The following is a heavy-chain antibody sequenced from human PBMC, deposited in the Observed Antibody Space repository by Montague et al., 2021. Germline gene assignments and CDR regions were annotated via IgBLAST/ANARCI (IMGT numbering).Heavy chain of an antibody. CDR3: ARGWQKRFDP. V-gene: IGHV6-1*01. D-gene: IGHD5-24*01. Sequence: CAISGDSDGGEEVRRKWEGQSSESEPGQQRRRYYRSKRYNEYAISVRSRITVNPDTSKNQFSLLLNSVTPEDTAVYYCARGWQKRFDPWGQGTLVTVSS. CDR2: RYYRSKRYN. CDR1: GDSDGGEEVR. J-gene: IGHJ5*02.